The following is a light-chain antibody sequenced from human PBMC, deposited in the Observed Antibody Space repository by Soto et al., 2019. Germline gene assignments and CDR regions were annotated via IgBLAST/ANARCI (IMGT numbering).Light chain of an antibody. CDR3: SSHTTSYTVDV. J-gene: IGLJ1*01. V-gene: IGLV2-14*01. CDR2: EVS. CDR1: ASDVGTNNY. Sequence: QSALTQPASVSVSPGQSITISCTGTASDVGTNNYVSWYQQYPGKAPQLIIYEVSQRPSGISDRFFGSKSGDTASLTISGLQADDEADYYCSSHTTSYTVDVFGTGTKVTVL.